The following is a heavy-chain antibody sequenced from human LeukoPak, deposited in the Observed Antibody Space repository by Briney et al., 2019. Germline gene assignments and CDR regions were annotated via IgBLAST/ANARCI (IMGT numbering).Heavy chain of an antibody. CDR3: AKVSRYCSGGSCYYHPFDY. J-gene: IGHJ4*02. CDR1: GFTFSSYA. D-gene: IGHD2-15*01. Sequence: GGSLRLSCVASGFTFSSYAMSWVRQAPGKGLEWVSVISGSGGSTYYADSVKGRFTISRDNSKNTLYLQMNSLRAEDTAVYYCAKVSRYCSGGSCYYHPFDYWGQGTLVTVSS. V-gene: IGHV3-23*01. CDR2: ISGSGGST.